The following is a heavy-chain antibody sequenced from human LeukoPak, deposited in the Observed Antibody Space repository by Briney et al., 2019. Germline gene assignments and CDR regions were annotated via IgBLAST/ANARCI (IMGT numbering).Heavy chain of an antibody. CDR3: AKVSRYCSGGSCYYHPFDY. J-gene: IGHJ4*02. CDR1: GFTFSSYA. D-gene: IGHD2-15*01. Sequence: GGSLRLSCVASGFTFSSYAMSWVRQAPGKGLEWVSVISGSGGSTYYADSVKGRFTISRDNSKNTLYLQMNSLRAEDTAVYYCAKVSRYCSGGSCYYHPFDYWGQGTLVTVSS. V-gene: IGHV3-23*01. CDR2: ISGSGGST.